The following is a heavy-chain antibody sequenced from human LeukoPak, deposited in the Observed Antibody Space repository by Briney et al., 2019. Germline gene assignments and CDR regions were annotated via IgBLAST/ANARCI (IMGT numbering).Heavy chain of an antibody. V-gene: IGHV4-39*07. Sequence: SETLSLTCTVTGGSISSSSYYWGWIRQPPGKGLEWIGSIYYSGSTYYNPSLKSRVTISVDTSKNQFSLKLSSVTAADTAVYYCARDGVAAAGTNYYYYGMDVWGQGTTVTVSS. CDR1: GGSISSSSYY. D-gene: IGHD6-13*01. CDR2: IYYSGST. CDR3: ARDGVAAAGTNYYYYGMDV. J-gene: IGHJ6*02.